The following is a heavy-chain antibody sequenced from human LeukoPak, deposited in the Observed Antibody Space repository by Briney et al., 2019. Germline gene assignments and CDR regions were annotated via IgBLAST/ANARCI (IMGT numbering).Heavy chain of an antibody. CDR2: ISYDGSNK. D-gene: IGHD3-10*02. V-gene: IGHV3-30*18. CDR3: AKDRAYYYERGGSIDP. J-gene: IGHJ5*02. Sequence: GGSLRLSCAASGFTFSSYGMHWVRQAPGKGLEGVAVISYDGSNKYYADSVKGRFTISRDNSKNTLYLQMNSLRAEDTAVYYCAKDRAYYYERGGSIDPWGQGTLVTVSS. CDR1: GFTFSSYG.